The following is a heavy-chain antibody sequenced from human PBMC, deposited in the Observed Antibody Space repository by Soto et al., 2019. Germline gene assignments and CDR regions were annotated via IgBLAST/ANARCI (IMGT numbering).Heavy chain of an antibody. J-gene: IGHJ4*02. CDR3: AKDRADDYSNYIDY. V-gene: IGHV3-30*18. CDR1: GFTFSSYG. Sequence: PGGSLRLSCAASGFTFSSYGMHWVRQAPGKGLEWVAVIPYDGSNKYYADSVKGRFTISRDNSKNTLYLQMNSLRAEDTAVYYCAKDRADDYSNYIDYWGQGTLVTVSS. D-gene: IGHD4-4*01. CDR2: IPYDGSNK.